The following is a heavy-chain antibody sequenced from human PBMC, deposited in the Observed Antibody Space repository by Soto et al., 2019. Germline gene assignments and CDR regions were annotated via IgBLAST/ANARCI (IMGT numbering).Heavy chain of an antibody. CDR3: ARGTVAWDLLSGGDY. D-gene: IGHD1-26*01. J-gene: IGHJ4*02. CDR1: GGTFSSYT. CDR2: IIPILGIA. V-gene: IGHV1-69*02. Sequence: QVQLVQSGAEVKKPGSSVKVSCKASGGTFSSYTISWVRQAPGQGLEWMGRIIPILGIANYAQKFQGRVTITADKYTSTAYMELSSLKYEDTAVYYCARGTVAWDLLSGGDYWGQGTLVTVSS.